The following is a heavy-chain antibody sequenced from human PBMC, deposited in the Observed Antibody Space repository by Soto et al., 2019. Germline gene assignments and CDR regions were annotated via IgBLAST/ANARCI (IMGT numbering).Heavy chain of an antibody. D-gene: IGHD3-10*01. Sequence: PSETLSLTCTVSGGSISSGGYYWSWIRQHPGKGLEWIGYIYYSGSTYYNPSLKSRVTISVDTSKDQFSLKLSSVTAADTAVYYCAGLARGVMSRDYWGQGTLVTVSS. CDR3: AGLARGVMSRDY. CDR2: IYYSGST. J-gene: IGHJ4*01. CDR1: GGSISSGGYY. V-gene: IGHV4-31*03.